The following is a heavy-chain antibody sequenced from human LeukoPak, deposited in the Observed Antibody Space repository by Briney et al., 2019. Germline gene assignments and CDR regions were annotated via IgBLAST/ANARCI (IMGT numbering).Heavy chain of an antibody. V-gene: IGHV4-39*01. Sequence: SETLSLTCTVSGGSISSSSYYWGWIRQPPGKGLEWIGSIYYSGSTYYNPSLKRRVTISVDTSKNPFSLKLSSVTAADTAVYYCASRGPVKYYDILTGQLDYWGQGTLVTVSS. CDR1: GGSISSSSYY. CDR3: ASRGPVKYYDILTGQLDY. D-gene: IGHD3-9*01. CDR2: IYYSGST. J-gene: IGHJ4*02.